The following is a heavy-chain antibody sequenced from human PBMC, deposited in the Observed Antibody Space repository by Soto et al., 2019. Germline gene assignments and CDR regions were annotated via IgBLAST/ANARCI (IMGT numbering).Heavy chain of an antibody. D-gene: IGHD3-10*01. Sequence: QVLLVQSGPEVKKPGSSVKVSCKASGGTFNNYAINWVRQAPGKGLEWMGGIITTLGTGNHAQKFQGRVTITADESTTTAYMELNSLRSEDTAIYYCASFDGTLVRGGRSSPYEMDVWGQGTTVIVSS. V-gene: IGHV1-69*01. CDR2: IITTLGTG. CDR1: GGTFNNYA. CDR3: ASFDGTLVRGGRSSPYEMDV. J-gene: IGHJ6*02.